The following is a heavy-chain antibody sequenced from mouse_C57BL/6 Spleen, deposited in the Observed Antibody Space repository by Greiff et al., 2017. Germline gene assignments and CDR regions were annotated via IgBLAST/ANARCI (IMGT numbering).Heavy chain of an antibody. V-gene: IGHV5-6*01. J-gene: IGHJ1*03. CDR3: ARGGGNYGYFDV. CDR1: GFTFSSYG. D-gene: IGHD2-1*01. Sequence: EVQRVESGGDLVKPGGSLKLSCAASGFTFSSYGMSWVRQTPDKRLEWVATISSGGSYTYYPDSVKGRFTISRDNAKNTLYLQMSSLKSEDTAMYYCARGGGNYGYFDVWGTGTTVTVSS. CDR2: ISSGGSYT.